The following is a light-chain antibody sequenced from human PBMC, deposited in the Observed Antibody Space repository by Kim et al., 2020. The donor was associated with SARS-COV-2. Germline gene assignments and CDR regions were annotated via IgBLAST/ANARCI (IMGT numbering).Light chain of an antibody. Sequence: FGQTVRIPCPGDSLRRYYAAWYQQKPGQAPILFMYGKDTRPSGIPDRFSGSRAGNTASLTSTAAHADDEAHYFCSCRSRDSSGHLFGGGTQLTVL. CDR3: SCRSRDSSGHL. V-gene: IGLV3-19*01. CDR2: GKD. CDR1: SLRRYY. J-gene: IGLJ2*01.